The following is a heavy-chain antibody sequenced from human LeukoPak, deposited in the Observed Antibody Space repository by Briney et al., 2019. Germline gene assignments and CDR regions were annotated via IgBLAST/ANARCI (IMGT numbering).Heavy chain of an antibody. CDR2: ISSSSYI. D-gene: IGHD3-3*01. Sequence: GGSLRLSCAASGFAFSSYSMNWVRQAPGKGLEWVSSISSSSYIYYADSVKGRFTISRDNAKNSLYLQMNSLRAEDTAVYYCARDTSYYDFWSGPTPPYYFDYWGQGTLVTVSS. CDR3: ARDTSYYDFWSGPTPPYYFDY. J-gene: IGHJ4*02. CDR1: GFAFSSYS. V-gene: IGHV3-21*01.